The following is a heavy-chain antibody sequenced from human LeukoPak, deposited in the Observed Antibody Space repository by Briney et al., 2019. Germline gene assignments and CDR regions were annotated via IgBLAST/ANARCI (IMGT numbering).Heavy chain of an antibody. CDR1: GFTFSRYN. J-gene: IGHJ3*01. CDR3: ARLYRVAAAGTETNDAFDV. CDR2: TSGSTNAI. Sequence: GGSLRLSCATSGFTFSRYNLNWVRQAPGKGLEWLSFTSGSTNAIYYADSVKGRFTLSRDTAKSSLYPQMNSLRAEDTAVYYCARLYRVAAAGTETNDAFDVWGQGTVVTVSS. V-gene: IGHV3-48*04. D-gene: IGHD6-13*01.